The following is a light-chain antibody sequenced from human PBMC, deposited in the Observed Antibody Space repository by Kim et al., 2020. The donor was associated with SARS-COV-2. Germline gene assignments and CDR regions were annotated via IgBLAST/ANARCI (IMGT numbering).Light chain of an antibody. CDR1: QSVSSN. V-gene: IGKV3-15*01. J-gene: IGKJ2*01. CDR2: GAS. CDR3: QQYSDWPRA. Sequence: VSPGERAALSGRASQSVSSNLAWYQQRPGQAPRLLIHGASTRATGVPARFSGSGSGTEFTLTISSLQSEDFAVYYCQQYSDWPRAFGQGTKLEI.